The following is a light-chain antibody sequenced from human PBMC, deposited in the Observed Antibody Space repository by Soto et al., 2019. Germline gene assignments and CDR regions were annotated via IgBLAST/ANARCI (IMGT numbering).Light chain of an antibody. CDR3: QQSYSTPWT. CDR2: AAS. CDR1: QSISSY. Sequence: DIKMTQSPSSLSASVGDRVTITCRASQSISSYLNWYPQKPGKAPKLLIYAASSLQSGVPSRFSGSGSGTDFTLTISSLQPEDFATYYCQQSYSTPWTFGQGDKVDIK. J-gene: IGKJ1*01. V-gene: IGKV1-39*01.